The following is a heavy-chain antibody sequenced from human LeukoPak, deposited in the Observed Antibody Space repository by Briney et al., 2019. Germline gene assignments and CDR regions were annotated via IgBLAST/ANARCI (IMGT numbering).Heavy chain of an antibody. D-gene: IGHD4-17*01. CDR1: GFTFSSYA. CDR3: AREGTVTTGYYGMDV. J-gene: IGHJ6*02. Sequence: GGSLRLSCAASGFTFSSYAMHWVSQAPGKGLEWVAVISYDGSNKYYADSVKGRFTISRDNSKNTLYLQMNSLRAEDTAVYYCAREGTVTTGYYGMDVWGQGTTVTVSS. V-gene: IGHV3-30-3*01. CDR2: ISYDGSNK.